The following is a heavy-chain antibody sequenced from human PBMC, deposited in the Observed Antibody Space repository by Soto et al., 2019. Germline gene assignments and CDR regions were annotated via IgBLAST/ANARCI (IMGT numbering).Heavy chain of an antibody. J-gene: IGHJ4*02. CDR1: GFTFSSYW. Sequence: EVQLVESGGGLVQPGGSLRLSCAASGFTFSSYWMSWVRQAPGKGLEWVANIKQDGSEKYYVDSVKGRFTISRDNAKNSLYLQMNSLRAADTAVYYCARDRVTMVRGAKRSDYWGQGTLVTVSS. CDR2: IKQDGSEK. V-gene: IGHV3-7*01. D-gene: IGHD3-10*01. CDR3: ARDRVTMVRGAKRSDY.